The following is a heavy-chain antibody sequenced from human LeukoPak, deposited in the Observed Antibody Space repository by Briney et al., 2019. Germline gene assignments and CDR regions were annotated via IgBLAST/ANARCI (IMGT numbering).Heavy chain of an antibody. J-gene: IGHJ5*02. CDR3: ARGQGSWFDP. Sequence: SETLSLTCTVSGGSIISSSYYWDWIRQPPGKGLEWIGSIYYSGSTYYNPSLKSRVTISVDTSKNQFSLKLSSVTAADTAVYYCARGQGSWFDPWGQGTLVTVSS. V-gene: IGHV4-39*07. CDR2: IYYSGST. CDR1: GGSIISSSYY.